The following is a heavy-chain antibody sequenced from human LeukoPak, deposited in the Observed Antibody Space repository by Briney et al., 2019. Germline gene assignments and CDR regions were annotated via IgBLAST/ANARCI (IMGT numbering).Heavy chain of an antibody. D-gene: IGHD6-13*01. J-gene: IGHJ4*02. CDR3: TTSQGGAAVDY. CDR2: IKSKTDGGTT. CDR1: GFTFSNAW. V-gene: IGHV3-15*01. Sequence: GGSLRLSCAASGFTFSNAWMSWVRQAPGKGLEWVGRIKSKTDGGTTDYAAPVNGRFTISRDDSKNTLYLQMNSLKTEDTAVYYCTTSQGGAAVDYWGQGTLVTVSS.